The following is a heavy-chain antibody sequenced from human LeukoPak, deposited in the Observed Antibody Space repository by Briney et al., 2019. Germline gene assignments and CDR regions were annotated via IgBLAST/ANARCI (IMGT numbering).Heavy chain of an antibody. V-gene: IGHV1-2*02. CDR1: GYTFTSYY. J-gene: IGHJ3*02. CDR2: INPNSGGT. Sequence: ASVKVSCKASGYTFTSYYIHWVRQAPGQGLEWMGWINPNSGGTNYAPTFQGRVTMTRDTSISTAYMELSRLTSDDTTIYYYATTLHIVVVTWHAFDIWGQGTMVTVSS. CDR3: ATTLHIVVVTWHAFDI. D-gene: IGHD2-21*02.